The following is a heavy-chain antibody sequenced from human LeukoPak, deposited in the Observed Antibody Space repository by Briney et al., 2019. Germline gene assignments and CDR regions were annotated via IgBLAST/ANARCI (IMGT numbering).Heavy chain of an antibody. V-gene: IGHV3-9*01. CDR1: GSTFDDYA. CDR3: AKAKYSGSYPYFDY. CDR2: ISWNSGSI. J-gene: IGHJ4*02. Sequence: GRSLRLSCAASGSTFDDYAMHWVRQAPGKGLEWVSGISWNSGSIGYADSVKGRFTISRDNAKNSLYLQMNSLRAEDTALYYCAKAKYSGSYPYFDYWGQGTLVTVSS. D-gene: IGHD1-26*01.